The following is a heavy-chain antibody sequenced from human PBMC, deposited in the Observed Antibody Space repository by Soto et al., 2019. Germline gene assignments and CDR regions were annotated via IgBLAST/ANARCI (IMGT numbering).Heavy chain of an antibody. V-gene: IGHV3-7*01. Sequence: EVQLVESGGGLVQPGESLRPSCAASGVTFSSSWMTWVRQAPGKGLEWVAKINEDGSEKYYGDSVKGRFTISRDNTKNSLYLQMNSLRGEDTAVYFCARDGGTLGFDYWGQGALVTVSS. CDR2: INEDGSEK. D-gene: IGHD3-16*01. J-gene: IGHJ4*02. CDR3: ARDGGTLGFDY. CDR1: GVTFSSSW.